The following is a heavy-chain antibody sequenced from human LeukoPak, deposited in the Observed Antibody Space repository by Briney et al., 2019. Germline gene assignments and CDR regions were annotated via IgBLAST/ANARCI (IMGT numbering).Heavy chain of an antibody. CDR3: AYHPQSNWFDP. J-gene: IGHJ5*02. CDR1: GGTFSSYA. Sequence: GASVKVSCKSSGGTFSSYAISWVRQAPGQGLEWMGGIIPIFGTANYAQKFQGRVTITTDESTSTAYMELSSLRSEDTAVYYCAYHPQSNWFDPWGQGTLVTVSS. V-gene: IGHV1-69*05. CDR2: IIPIFGTA.